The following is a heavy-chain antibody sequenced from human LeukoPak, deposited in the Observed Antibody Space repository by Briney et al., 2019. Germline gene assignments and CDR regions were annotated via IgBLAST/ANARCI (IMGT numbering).Heavy chain of an antibody. CDR2: IYYSGST. V-gene: IGHV4-59*01. J-gene: IGHJ3*02. D-gene: IGHD6-13*01. CDR1: GGSISSYY. CDR3: AFSSSSWYEFDAFDI. Sequence: SETLSLTCTVSGGSISSYYWSWIRQPPGKGLEWIGYIYYSGSTNYNPSLKSRVTISVDTSKNQFSLKLSSVTAADTAVYYCAFSSSSWYEFDAFDIWGQGTMVTVSS.